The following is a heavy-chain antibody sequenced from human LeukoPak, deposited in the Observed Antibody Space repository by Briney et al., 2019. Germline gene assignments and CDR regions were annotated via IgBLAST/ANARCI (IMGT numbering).Heavy chain of an antibody. V-gene: IGHV3-30-3*01. CDR1: GFTFSSYA. CDR2: ISYDGSNK. D-gene: IGHD3-22*01. CDR3: ARDPPTDSSGYYYRLPNWYFDL. Sequence: GGSLRLSCAASGFTFSSYAMHWVRQAPGKGLEWVAVISYDGSNKYYADSVKGRFTISRDNSKNTLYLQMNSLRAKDTAVYYCARDPPTDSSGYYYRLPNWYFDLWGRGTLVTVSS. J-gene: IGHJ2*01.